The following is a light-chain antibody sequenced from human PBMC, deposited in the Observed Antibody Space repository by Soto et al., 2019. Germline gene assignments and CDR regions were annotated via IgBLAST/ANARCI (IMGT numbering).Light chain of an antibody. Sequence: DIQMTQSPSTLSASVGDRVTITCRASQSISSWLAWYQQKPGTAPNLLIYKASTLQGGVPSRFGGSGSGTEFTLTISSLQPDDSAIYYCQQYSDNWTFGQGTKVEIK. CDR1: QSISSW. V-gene: IGKV1-5*03. CDR2: KAS. J-gene: IGKJ1*01. CDR3: QQYSDNWT.